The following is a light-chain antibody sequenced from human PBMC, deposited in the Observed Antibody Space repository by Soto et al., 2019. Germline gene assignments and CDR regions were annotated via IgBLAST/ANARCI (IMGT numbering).Light chain of an antibody. V-gene: IGKV1-39*01. Sequence: DIQMTKSPSSLSASVGDRVTLTCRASQSISSYLNWYQQKPGKAPKLLIYAASSLQSGVPSRFSGSGSGTDFTLTISSLQPEDFATYYCQQRYSTPYTFGQGTKLEIK. J-gene: IGKJ2*01. CDR3: QQRYSTPYT. CDR1: QSISSY. CDR2: AAS.